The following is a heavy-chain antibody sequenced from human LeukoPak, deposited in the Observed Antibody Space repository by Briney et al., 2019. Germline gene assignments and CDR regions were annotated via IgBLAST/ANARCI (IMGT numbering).Heavy chain of an antibody. D-gene: IGHD2-2*02. J-gene: IGHJ5*02. CDR2: IIPIFGTA. V-gene: IGHV1-69*13. CDR3: ARVRGEAPDAISRSDWNWFDP. CDR1: GCTFSSYA. Sequence: SVKVSCKSSGCTFSSYAISWVRQAPGQGLEWMGGIIPIFGTANYAQKFQGRVTITAYESTSAAYMELSSLRSEDTAVYYCARVRGEAPDAISRSDWNWFDPWGQGTLVTVSS.